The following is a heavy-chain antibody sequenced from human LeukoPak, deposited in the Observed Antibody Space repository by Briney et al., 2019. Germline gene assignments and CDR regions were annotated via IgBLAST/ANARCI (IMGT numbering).Heavy chain of an antibody. D-gene: IGHD2-8*01. CDR3: ARDADGPGSLIDY. Sequence: PGGSLRLSCAASGFTFSTYWMQWVRQAPGKGLVWVSRINNDGSGTTYADSVKGRFTISRDNPKNSVFLQMNSLRAEDTAVYYCARDADGPGSLIDYWGQGALATVSS. V-gene: IGHV3-74*01. CDR2: INNDGSGT. J-gene: IGHJ4*02. CDR1: GFTFSTYW.